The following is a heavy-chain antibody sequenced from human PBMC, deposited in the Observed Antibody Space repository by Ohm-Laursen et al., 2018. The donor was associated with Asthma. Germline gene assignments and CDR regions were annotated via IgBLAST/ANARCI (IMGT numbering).Heavy chain of an antibody. D-gene: IGHD3-22*01. CDR3: AREVMYYYDSSGYLDY. CDR1: GGSISSGSYY. V-gene: IGHV4-30-4*08. CDR2: IYYTGST. Sequence: TLSLTCTVSGGSISSGSYYWSWIRQHPGRGLEWIGYIYYTGSTYYNPSLKSRVTISVDTSKNQFSLKLSSVTAADTAVYYCAREVMYYYDSSGYLDYWGQGTLVTVSS. J-gene: IGHJ4*02.